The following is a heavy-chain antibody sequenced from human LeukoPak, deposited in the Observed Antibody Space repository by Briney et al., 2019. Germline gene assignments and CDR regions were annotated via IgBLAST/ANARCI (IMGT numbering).Heavy chain of an antibody. Sequence: PGRSLRLSCEASGFTFSGYGMHWVRQAPGMGLEWVAVILYDGRNKYYTDSVKGRFTISRDNSKKTLYLQMNSLRAEDTAVYYCAKDWTSDYVFDYWGQGTLVTVSS. CDR1: GFTFSGYG. CDR3: AKDWTSDYVFDY. D-gene: IGHD4-17*01. CDR2: ILYDGRNK. J-gene: IGHJ4*02. V-gene: IGHV3-30*18.